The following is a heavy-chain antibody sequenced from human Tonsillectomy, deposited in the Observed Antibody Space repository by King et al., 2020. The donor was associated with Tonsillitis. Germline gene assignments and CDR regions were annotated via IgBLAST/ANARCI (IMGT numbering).Heavy chain of an antibody. CDR3: AHERTSVWGGYRWRNWFDP. CDR2: ISCIDDK. D-gene: IGHD3-16*02. Sequence: ITLKESGPTLVKPTQTLTLTCTFSWFSLSTSGGGVGLIRQPPGKAQGWLALISCIDDKHHSPSQKSSLTIPKEISKNQVFLKMTNMDPVDKARYYFAHERTSVWGGYRWRNWFDPWGQGTLVTVSS. V-gene: IGHV2-5*01. J-gene: IGHJ5*02. CDR1: WFSLSTSGGG.